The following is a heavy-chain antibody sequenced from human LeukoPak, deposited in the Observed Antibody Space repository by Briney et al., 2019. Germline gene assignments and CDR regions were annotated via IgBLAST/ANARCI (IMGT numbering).Heavy chain of an antibody. D-gene: IGHD3-22*01. CDR3: ARVPPHYYDSRGYYGDDY. CDR2: MDPNTGDT. Sequence: GASVKVSCKPSGYTFTAYYIYWVRQAPGQGLEWMAWMDPNTGDTYYAQKFQGRVTLTRDTSISTAYMELSSLKSDDTAVYFCARVPPHYYDSRGYYGDDYWGQGTLVTVSS. CDR1: GYTFTAYY. J-gene: IGHJ4*02. V-gene: IGHV1-2*02.